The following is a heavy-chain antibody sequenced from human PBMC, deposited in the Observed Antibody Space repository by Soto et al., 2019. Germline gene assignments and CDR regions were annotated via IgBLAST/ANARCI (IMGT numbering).Heavy chain of an antibody. D-gene: IGHD1-1*01. V-gene: IGHV2-5*01. CDR1: GFSLSTTGVG. Sequence: QITLKESGPTLVKPTQTLTLTCTFSGFSLSTTGVGVAWIRQPPGKALERLALSYWNDYKRYSPSLESRLSITKDTSKHQLVLTVTNVDAVDTATYYCALVKLASPDMTRADGYWGHGNRVTVSS. CDR3: ALVKLASPDMTRADGY. CDR2: SYWNDYK. J-gene: IGHJ4*01.